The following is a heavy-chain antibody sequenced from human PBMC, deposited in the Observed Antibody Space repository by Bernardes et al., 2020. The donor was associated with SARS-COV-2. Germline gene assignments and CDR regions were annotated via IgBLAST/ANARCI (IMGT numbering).Heavy chain of an antibody. V-gene: IGHV4-31*03. CDR1: GCSISSGGYY. CDR2: IYYSGST. Sequence: SGTLTLTCTVSGCSISSGGYYWSWIRQHPGKGLEWIGYIYYSGSTYYNPSLKSRVTISVDTSKNQFSLKLSSVTAADTAVYYCARDSPLTMIVVGGMDVWGQGTTVTVSS. CDR3: ARDSPLTMIVVGGMDV. J-gene: IGHJ6*02. D-gene: IGHD3-22*01.